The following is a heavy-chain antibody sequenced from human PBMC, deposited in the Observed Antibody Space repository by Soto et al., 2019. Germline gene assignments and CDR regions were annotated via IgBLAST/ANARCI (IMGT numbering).Heavy chain of an antibody. CDR1: GGSISSYY. CDR2: IYYSGST. Sequence: SETLSLTCTVSGGSISSYYWSWIRQPPGKGLEWIGYIYYSGSTNYNPSLKSRVTISVDTSKNQFSLKLSSVTAADTAVYYCARSLGVGEFDYWGQGTLVTVSS. J-gene: IGHJ4*02. CDR3: ARSLGVGEFDY. V-gene: IGHV4-59*01. D-gene: IGHD3-16*01.